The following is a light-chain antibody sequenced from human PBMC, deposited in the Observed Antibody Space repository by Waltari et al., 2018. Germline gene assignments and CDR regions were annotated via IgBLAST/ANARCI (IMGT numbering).Light chain of an antibody. CDR2: RDR. V-gene: IGLV3-9*01. CDR3: QVWDSSTVV. J-gene: IGLJ2*01. Sequence: SYELTQPLSVSVALGQTARISCGGNTIGNKNVHWYQQKPGQAPVLVIYRDRNRPSSIPERFSGSNSGNMATLTISRAQAGDEADFYCQVWDSSTVVFGGGTKLTVL. CDR1: TIGNKN.